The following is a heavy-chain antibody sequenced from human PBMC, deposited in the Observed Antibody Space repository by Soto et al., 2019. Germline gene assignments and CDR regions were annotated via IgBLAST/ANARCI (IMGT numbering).Heavy chain of an antibody. CDR2: IYYSGNT. V-gene: IGHV4-31*03. J-gene: IGHJ5*02. Sequence: SETLSLTCTVSGGSISTGGYYWSWIRQHPGKGLEWIGYIYYSGNTYYNPSLKSRVTISVDTSKNQFSLKLSSVTAADTAVYYCARAQVWDYYDSSGYSNWFDPWGQGTLVTVSS. D-gene: IGHD3-22*01. CDR1: GGSISTGGYY. CDR3: ARAQVWDYYDSSGYSNWFDP.